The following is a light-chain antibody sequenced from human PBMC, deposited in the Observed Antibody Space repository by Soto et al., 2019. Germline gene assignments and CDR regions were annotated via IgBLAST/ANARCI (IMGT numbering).Light chain of an antibody. Sequence: QPVLTQPPSVSGAPGQRVTISCTGSSSNIGAGYDVHWYQQPPGASPRLLIYGNTNRPAGLPDRFSGSKSGTSASLAITGLHGEDEADYYCQSYDTSLRAWVFGGGTTVTVL. CDR2: GNT. CDR3: QSYDTSLRAWV. J-gene: IGLJ3*02. V-gene: IGLV1-40*01. CDR1: SSNIGAGYD.